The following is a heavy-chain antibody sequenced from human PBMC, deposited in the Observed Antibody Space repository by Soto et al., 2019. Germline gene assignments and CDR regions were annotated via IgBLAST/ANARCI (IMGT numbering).Heavy chain of an antibody. J-gene: IGHJ4*02. CDR3: ARRYGASFDY. Sequence: SENLSLTCTVSGGSISCFYWSLIRQPPGKGLEWIGYIYYSGSTNYNPSLKSRVTISVDTSKNQFSLKLSSVTAADTAVYYCARRYGASFDYWGQGTLVTVSS. CDR1: GGSISCFY. V-gene: IGHV4-59*01. CDR2: IYYSGST. D-gene: IGHD4-17*01.